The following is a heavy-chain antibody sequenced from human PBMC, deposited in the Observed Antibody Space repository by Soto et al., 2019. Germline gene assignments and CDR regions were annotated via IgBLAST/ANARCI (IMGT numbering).Heavy chain of an antibody. D-gene: IGHD3-3*01. Sequence: QITLNETGPTQVKPRQTLTLTCTFSGFSLTTSGVGVGWIRQSPVKAPEWLALIYWDADKRYRPSLKSRLTITKDHSKNQVGLTMADLGPADTATYYCAHRVLRMVIGLVATTAIYFDFWGQGTPVAVSS. V-gene: IGHV2-5*02. J-gene: IGHJ4*02. CDR1: GFSLTTSGVG. CDR2: IYWDADK. CDR3: AHRVLRMVIGLVATTAIYFDF.